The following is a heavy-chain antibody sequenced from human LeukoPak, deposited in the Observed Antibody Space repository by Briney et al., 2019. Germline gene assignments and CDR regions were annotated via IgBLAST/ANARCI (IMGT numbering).Heavy chain of an antibody. J-gene: IGHJ4*02. CDR1: GFTFSSYA. V-gene: IGHV3-30*04. Sequence: GGSLRLSCAASGFTFSSYAMHWVRQAPGKGLEWVAVISYDGSNKYYADSVKGRFTISRDNSKNTLYLQMNSLRAEDSAIYYCARGARWAYYFDYWGQGSLVTVSS. CDR2: ISYDGSNK. D-gene: IGHD4-23*01. CDR3: ARGARWAYYFDY.